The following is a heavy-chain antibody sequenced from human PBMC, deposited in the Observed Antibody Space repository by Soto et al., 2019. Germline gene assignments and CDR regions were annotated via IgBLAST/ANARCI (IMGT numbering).Heavy chain of an antibody. V-gene: IGHV1-3*01. J-gene: IGHJ6*02. CDR2: VNAGNGNT. Sequence: QVQLVQSGAEVKKPGASVTLSCTASGYTFTNYVIHWVRQAPGQRLEWVGWVNAGNGNTQYSQSFQGKVTITRDTSASTAYMGLSSLTSEDTAVYYCARGGSTGWLGGYYYHGMDVSGQGTTVTVSS. CDR3: ARGGSTGWLGGYYYHGMDV. D-gene: IGHD2-2*01. CDR1: GYTFTNYV.